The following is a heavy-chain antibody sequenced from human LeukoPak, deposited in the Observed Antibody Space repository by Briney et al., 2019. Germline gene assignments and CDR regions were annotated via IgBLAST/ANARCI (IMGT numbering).Heavy chain of an antibody. V-gene: IGHV4-59*12. CDR1: GGSLGTYY. Sequence: PSETLSLTCTVSGGSLGTYYWSWIRQPPGKGLEWIGHIYNSGSTNYSPSLKSRVTISVDTSKNQFSLKLSSVTAADTAVYYCARLRKSDGVTYNWFDPWGPGTLVTVSS. J-gene: IGHJ5*02. D-gene: IGHD1-14*01. CDR3: ARLRKSDGVTYNWFDP. CDR2: IYNSGST.